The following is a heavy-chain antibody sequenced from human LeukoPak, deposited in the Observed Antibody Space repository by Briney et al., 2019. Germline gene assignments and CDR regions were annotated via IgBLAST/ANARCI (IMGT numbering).Heavy chain of an antibody. D-gene: IGHD3-22*01. CDR1: GGSVSSGSYY. J-gene: IGHJ4*02. CDR2: IYYSGST. Sequence: SETLSLTCTVSGGSVSSGSYYWSWIRQPPGKGLEWIGYIYYSGSTNYNPSLKSRVTISVDTSKNQFSLKLSSVTAADTAVYYCARSYDSSGTLGIYWGQGTLVTVSS. V-gene: IGHV4-61*01. CDR3: ARSYDSSGTLGIY.